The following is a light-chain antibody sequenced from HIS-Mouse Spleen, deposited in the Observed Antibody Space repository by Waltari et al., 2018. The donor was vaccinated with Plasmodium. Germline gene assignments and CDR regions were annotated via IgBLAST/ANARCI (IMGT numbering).Light chain of an antibody. Sequence: SYELTQPPSVSVSPGQPASITCSGDKLGANYACWYQQKPGQSPVLVTYQDSKRPSGIPERFSGSNSGNTATLTISGTQAMDEADYYCQAWDSSTVVFGGGTKLTVL. CDR3: QAWDSSTVV. V-gene: IGLV3-1*01. J-gene: IGLJ2*01. CDR2: QDS. CDR1: KLGANY.